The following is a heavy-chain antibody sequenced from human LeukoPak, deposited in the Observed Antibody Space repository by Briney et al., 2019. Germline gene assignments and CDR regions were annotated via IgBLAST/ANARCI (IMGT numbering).Heavy chain of an antibody. CDR3: ATTPRGSNWFDP. CDR1: GCTLTELS. Sequence: ASVKVSCKVSGCTLTELSMHWVRQAPGKGLEWMGGFDPEDGETIYAQKFRGRVTMTEDTSTDTAYMELSSLRSEDTAVYYCATTPRGSNWFDPWGQGTLVTVSS. CDR2: FDPEDGET. V-gene: IGHV1-24*01. J-gene: IGHJ5*02. D-gene: IGHD3-10*01.